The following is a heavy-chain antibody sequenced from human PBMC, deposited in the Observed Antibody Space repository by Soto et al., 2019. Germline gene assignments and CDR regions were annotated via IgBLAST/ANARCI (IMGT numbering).Heavy chain of an antibody. V-gene: IGHV3-21*01. J-gene: IGHJ3*02. CDR3: ARVGTGSSTPLDI. CDR1: GFMFTKST. Sequence: PGGSLRLSCVASGFMFTKSTMHWVRQAPGKGLEWVSSITSASDYIFYADSVKGRFTISRDNANNSLYLQMNSLRAEDTAVYYCARVGTGSSTPLDIWGQGTMVTVSS. CDR2: ITSASDYI. D-gene: IGHD3-9*01.